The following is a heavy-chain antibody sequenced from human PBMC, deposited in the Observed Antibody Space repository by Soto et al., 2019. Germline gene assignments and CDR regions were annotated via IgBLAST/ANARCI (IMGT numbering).Heavy chain of an antibody. CDR2: IGGYKGNT. Sequence: QVQLVQSGAEVREPGASVKASCKASGYTFTNYGVSWVRQAPGQGLEWMGWIGGYKGNTNYAQKRQGRVTLTTDTSTSTAYMELRSLRSDDTAVYYCAPHTLDTGMPSGYWGQGTLVTVSS. V-gene: IGHV1-18*01. J-gene: IGHJ4*02. D-gene: IGHD5-18*01. CDR1: GYTFTNYG. CDR3: APHTLDTGMPSGY.